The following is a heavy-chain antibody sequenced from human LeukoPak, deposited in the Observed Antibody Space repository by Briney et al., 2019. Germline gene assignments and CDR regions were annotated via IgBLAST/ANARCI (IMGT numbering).Heavy chain of an antibody. J-gene: IGHJ4*02. D-gene: IGHD3-22*01. V-gene: IGHV3-11*01. CDR1: GFTFSDYY. Sequence: GGSLRLSCAASGFTFSDYYMSWIRQAPGKGLEWVSYISSSGSTIYYADSVKGRFTISRDNAKNSLYLQMNSLRAEDTAVYYCARNYYDSSGYHPIDYWGQGTLVTVSS. CDR2: ISSSGSTI. CDR3: ARNYYDSSGYHPIDY.